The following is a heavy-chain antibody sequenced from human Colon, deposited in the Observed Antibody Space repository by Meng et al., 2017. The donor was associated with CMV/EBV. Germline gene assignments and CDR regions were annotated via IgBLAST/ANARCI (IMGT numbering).Heavy chain of an antibody. J-gene: IGHJ4*02. V-gene: IGHV1-69*10. Sequence: CTASGGTSSGHVISWVRQAPGQGLGWMGGITPILQIANYAQKFQGRVTITADTSTSTTYMELSSLRSEDTAIYYCARGVGGNLPDFDYWGQGTLVTVSS. CDR3: ARGVGGNLPDFDY. CDR1: GGTSSGHV. D-gene: IGHD4-23*01. CDR2: ITPILQIA.